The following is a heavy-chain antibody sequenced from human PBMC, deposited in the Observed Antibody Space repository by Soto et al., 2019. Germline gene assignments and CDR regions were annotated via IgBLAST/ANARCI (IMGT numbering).Heavy chain of an antibody. Sequence: XGSQRVSCISAGFTFRTYTMNWVRQATGKGLEWVSGIRGFSPYTFYAESVKGRFTISRDNAKNSLYLQMDSLRAEDTAVYYCARDRGYDAHDYYYNAMDVWRQGTTVTVSS. CDR3: ARDRGYDAHDYYYNAMDV. CDR2: IRGFSPYT. J-gene: IGHJ6*02. V-gene: IGHV3-21*01. D-gene: IGHD3-10*01. CDR1: GFTFRTYT.